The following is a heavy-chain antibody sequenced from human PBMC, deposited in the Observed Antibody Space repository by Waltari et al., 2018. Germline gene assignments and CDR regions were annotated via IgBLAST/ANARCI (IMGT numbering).Heavy chain of an antibody. CDR1: GGSFSGYY. Sequence: QVQLQQWGAGLLKPSETLSLTCAVYGGSFSGYYWSWIRQPPGKGLEWIGEINHSGSTNYNPSFKSRVTISVDTSKNQFSLKLSAVTAADTAVYYCARLVGAVYYFDYWGQGTLVTVSS. CDR2: INHSGST. V-gene: IGHV4-34*01. J-gene: IGHJ4*02. D-gene: IGHD1-26*01. CDR3: ARLVGAVYYFDY.